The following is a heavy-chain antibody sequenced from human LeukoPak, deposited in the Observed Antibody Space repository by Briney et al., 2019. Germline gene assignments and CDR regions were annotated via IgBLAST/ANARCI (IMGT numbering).Heavy chain of an antibody. Sequence: SVKVSCKASGGTFSSYAISWVRQAPGQGLEWMGGIIPIFGTANYAQKFRGRVTITADESTSTAYMELSSLRSEDTAVYYCARSIGIAVAHSVGFDYWGQGTLVTVSS. D-gene: IGHD6-19*01. J-gene: IGHJ4*02. CDR1: GGTFSSYA. V-gene: IGHV1-69*01. CDR3: ARSIGIAVAHSVGFDY. CDR2: IIPIFGTA.